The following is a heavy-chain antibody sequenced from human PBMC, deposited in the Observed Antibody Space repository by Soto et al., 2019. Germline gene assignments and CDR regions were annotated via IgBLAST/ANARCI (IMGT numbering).Heavy chain of an antibody. D-gene: IGHD3-10*01. Sequence: EVQLVESGGGLVKPGGSLRLSCAASGFTFSNAWMSWVRQAPGKGLEWVGRIKSKTDGGTTDYAAPVKGRFTISRDDSXXTXYXXMNSLKTEDTAVYYCTTGPHALLLWFGELLGGFDYWGQGTLVTVSS. CDR2: IKSKTDGGTT. V-gene: IGHV3-15*01. CDR3: TTGPHALLLWFGELLGGFDY. J-gene: IGHJ4*02. CDR1: GFTFSNAW.